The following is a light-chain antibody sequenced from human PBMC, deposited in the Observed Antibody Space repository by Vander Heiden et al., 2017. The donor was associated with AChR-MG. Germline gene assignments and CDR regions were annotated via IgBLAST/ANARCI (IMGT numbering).Light chain of an antibody. Sequence: SALTQPAPASGSPGQSITISCTGTSSDVGYDNYVSWYQQHPAKAPKLMIFEVSKRPSGVSKRFSGSKSGNTASLTISELQAEDEADYYCSSYTGSWVFGGGTKLTVL. J-gene: IGLJ3*02. CDR2: EVS. CDR3: SSYTGSWV. V-gene: IGLV2-14*03. CDR1: SSDVGYDNY.